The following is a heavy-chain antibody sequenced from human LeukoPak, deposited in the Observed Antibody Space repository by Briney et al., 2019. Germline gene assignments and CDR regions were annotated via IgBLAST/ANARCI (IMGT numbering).Heavy chain of an antibody. D-gene: IGHD6-19*01. J-gene: IGHJ4*02. CDR3: ARANGWYLRNYFDY. CDR2: ISNSGSTI. Sequence: GGSLRLSCAASGFIFSSYGMNWVRQVPGKGLEWISYISNSGSTIIYADSVKGRFTISRDNAKKSLYLQMNSLRAEDTAVYYCARANGWYLRNYFDYWGQGILVTVSS. V-gene: IGHV3-48*01. CDR1: GFIFSSYG.